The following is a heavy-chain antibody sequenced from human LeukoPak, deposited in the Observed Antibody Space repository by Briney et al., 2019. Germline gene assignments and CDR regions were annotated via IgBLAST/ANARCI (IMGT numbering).Heavy chain of an antibody. Sequence: SETLFLTCTVSGGSISSYYLSWIRQPPGKGLEWIGYIYYSGTTDYNPSLKSRVTISVDTSNNQFSLKVRSVTAADTAVYYCARSSGAYRSFDYWGQGTLVPVSS. D-gene: IGHD1-26*01. CDR1: GGSISSYY. CDR2: IYYSGTT. CDR3: ARSSGAYRSFDY. V-gene: IGHV4-59*01. J-gene: IGHJ4*02.